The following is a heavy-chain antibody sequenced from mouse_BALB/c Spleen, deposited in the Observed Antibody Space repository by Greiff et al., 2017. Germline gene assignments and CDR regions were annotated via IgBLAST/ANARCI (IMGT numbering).Heavy chain of an antibody. CDR2: SWWDDDK. D-gene: IGHD1-1*01. CDR3: ARYGSPSCAMDY. V-gene: IGHV8-12*01. CDR1: GFSLSTSGMG. Sequence: QVTLKESGPGILQPSQTLSLTCSFSGFSLSTSGMGVGWIRQPSGKGVEWLVHSWWDDDKRYNPSLKSRLTISKDTSRNQVFLKITSVDTADTATYYCARYGSPSCAMDYWGQGTPVTVSA. J-gene: IGHJ4*01.